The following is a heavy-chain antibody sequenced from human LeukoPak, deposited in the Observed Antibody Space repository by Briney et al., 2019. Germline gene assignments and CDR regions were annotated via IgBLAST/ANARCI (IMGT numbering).Heavy chain of an antibody. CDR1: GFTVSSYS. Sequence: PGGSLRLSCAASGFTVSSYSMNWVRQAPGKGLEWVSSINISNSYIYYADSVKGRLTISRATDTTPLYLQMNSLRAEDPAVYSCATDLTWLVRGFDYWGQGTLVTVS. D-gene: IGHD6-19*01. CDR3: ATDLTWLVRGFDY. J-gene: IGHJ4*02. CDR2: INISNSYI. V-gene: IGHV3-21*01.